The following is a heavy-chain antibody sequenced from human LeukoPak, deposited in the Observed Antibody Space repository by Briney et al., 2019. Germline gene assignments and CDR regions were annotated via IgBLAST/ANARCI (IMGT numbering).Heavy chain of an antibody. J-gene: IGHJ6*03. V-gene: IGHV4-59*01. D-gene: IGHD3-10*01. CDR2: IYNIGTT. Sequence: SETLSLTCTVSGGSISSFYWSWIRQPPGKGLEGFGDIYNIGTTNYSPSLKSRVTISVDTSKNQFSLKLSSVTAADTAVYYCARSPHVLLWFGELTWSHYYYYMDVWGKGTTVTVSS. CDR3: ARSPHVLLWFGELTWSHYYYYMDV. CDR1: GGSISSFY.